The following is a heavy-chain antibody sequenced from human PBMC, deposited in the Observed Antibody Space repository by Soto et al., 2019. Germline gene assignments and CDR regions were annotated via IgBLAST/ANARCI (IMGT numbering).Heavy chain of an antibody. J-gene: IGHJ6*01. CDR3: ARDDRDEQPLVPLYYYYGMDV. D-gene: IGHD6-13*01. CDR1: GYTFTSYG. Sequence: QVQLVQSGAEVKKPGASVKVSCKASGYTFTSYGISWVRQAPGQGLEWMGWISAYNGNTNYAQKLQGRVTMTTDTSTSTAYMELRSLRSDDTAVYYCARDDRDEQPLVPLYYYYGMDVWGQGTTVTVSS. V-gene: IGHV1-18*01. CDR2: ISAYNGNT.